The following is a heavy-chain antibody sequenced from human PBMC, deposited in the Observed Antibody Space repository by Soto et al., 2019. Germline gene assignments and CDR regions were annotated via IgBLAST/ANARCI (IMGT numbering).Heavy chain of an antibody. CDR2: IYHSGST. V-gene: IGHV4-30-2*01. CDR1: GGSISSGGYS. CDR3: ARIYGDGAFDI. D-gene: IGHD4-17*01. Sequence: QLQLQESGSGLVKPSQTLSLTCAVSGGSISSGGYSWSWIRQPPGKGLEWIGYIYHSGSTYYNPSLKRRVTISVYRSKNQFSLKLSSVTAADTAVYYCARIYGDGAFDIWGQGTMVTVSS. J-gene: IGHJ3*02.